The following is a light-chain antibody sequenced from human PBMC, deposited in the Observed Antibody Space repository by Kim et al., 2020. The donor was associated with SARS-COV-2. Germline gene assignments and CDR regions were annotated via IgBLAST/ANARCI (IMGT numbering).Light chain of an antibody. J-gene: IGKJ4*01. CDR3: QQTHSFPLT. CDR1: QDISSW. V-gene: IGKV1D-12*01. CDR2: EAS. Sequence: ASVGDRVTITCRASQDISSWLGWYQQKPAKAPKVLIYEASNLQSGVPSRFSGSGSGTDFTLTINSLQPEDFATYYCQQTHSFPLTFGGGTKVDIK.